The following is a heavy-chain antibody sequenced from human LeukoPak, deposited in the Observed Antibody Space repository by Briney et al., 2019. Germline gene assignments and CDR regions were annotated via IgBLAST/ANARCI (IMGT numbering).Heavy chain of an antibody. CDR2: ISAYNGNT. D-gene: IGHD3-3*01. CDR1: GYTFTIYG. J-gene: IGHJ3*02. CDR3: ARITYYDFWSGQTGGAFDI. Sequence: ASVKVSCKASGYTFTIYGISWVRQAPGQGLEWMGWISAYNGNTNYAQKLQGRVTMTTDTSTSTAYMELRSLRSDDTAVYYCARITYYDFWSGQTGGAFDIWGQGAMVTVSS. V-gene: IGHV1-18*01.